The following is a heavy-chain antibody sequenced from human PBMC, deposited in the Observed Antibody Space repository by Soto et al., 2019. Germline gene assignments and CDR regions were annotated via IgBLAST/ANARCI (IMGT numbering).Heavy chain of an antibody. V-gene: IGHV3-33*01. CDR3: ARDMTAEGCGGDWYLTYYYYYGMDV. CDR2: IWYDGSNK. J-gene: IGHJ6*02. CDR1: GFTFSSYG. Sequence: QVQLVESGGGVVQPGRSLRLSCAASGFTFSSYGMHWVRQAPGKGLEWVAVIWYDGSNKYYADSVKGRFTISRDNSKNSLYLRMNSLRAEDRAVYSWARDMTAEGCGGDWYLTYYYYYGMDVWGQGTTVTVSS. D-gene: IGHD2-21*02.